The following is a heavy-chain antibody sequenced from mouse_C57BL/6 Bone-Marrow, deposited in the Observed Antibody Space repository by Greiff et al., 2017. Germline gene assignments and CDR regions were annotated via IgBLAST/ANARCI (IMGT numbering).Heavy chain of an antibody. CDR2: IYPGSGST. D-gene: IGHD2-13*01. CDR1: GYTFTSYW. Sequence: QVQLQQPGAELVKPGASVKMSCKASGYTFTSYWITWVKQRPGQGLEWIGDIYPGSGSTNYNEKFKSKATLTVDTSSSTAYMQLSSLTSEDSAVYYCAREIYYDDLVYAMDYWGQGTSVTVSS. CDR3: AREIYYDDLVYAMDY. V-gene: IGHV1-55*01. J-gene: IGHJ4*01.